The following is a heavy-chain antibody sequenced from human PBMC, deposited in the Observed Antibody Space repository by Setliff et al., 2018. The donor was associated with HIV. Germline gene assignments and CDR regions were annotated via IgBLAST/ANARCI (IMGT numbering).Heavy chain of an antibody. CDR1: GYSFASHA. Sequence: ASVKVSCKASGYSFASHALHWVRQAPGQGPEWMGWINTNTGNPRYAQGFTGRFVFSLDTSASTAYLQISRLRAEDTAIYYCARGALDCWIYSGPDTYFDYWGQGTLVTVSS. D-gene: IGHD1-26*01. J-gene: IGHJ4*02. CDR3: ARGALDCWIYSGPDTYFDY. CDR2: INTNTGNP. V-gene: IGHV7-4-1*02.